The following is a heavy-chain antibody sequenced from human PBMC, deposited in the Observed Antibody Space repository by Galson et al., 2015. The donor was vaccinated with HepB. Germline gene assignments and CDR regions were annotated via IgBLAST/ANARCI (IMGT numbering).Heavy chain of an antibody. V-gene: IGHV4-59*01. CDR1: GSSFRSYY. Sequence: SETLSLTCNVSGSSFRSYYWSWIRQPPGKGLEWIGYVYYNGNTIYSPSLKSRVTISVDTSNNQFSLKLYSVTATDTAVYYCARSSGAWSLALLYWGPGILVTVSS. D-gene: IGHD6-25*01. CDR3: ARSSGAWSLALLY. CDR2: VYYNGNT. J-gene: IGHJ4*02.